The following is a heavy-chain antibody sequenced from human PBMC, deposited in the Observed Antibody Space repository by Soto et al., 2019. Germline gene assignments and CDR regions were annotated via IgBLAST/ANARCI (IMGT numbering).Heavy chain of an antibody. CDR3: ARGYCSGGNCYSGMDV. J-gene: IGHJ6*02. CDR2: IIPISGTT. Sequence: SVKVSCKASGGTFSTHAIIWVRQAPGHGLEWMGGIIPISGTTYYTQKFQGRVTITADEPTSTAFMELSSLKSEDTAVFYCARGYCSGGNCYSGMDVWGQGAMVTVSS. D-gene: IGHD2-15*01. V-gene: IGHV1-69*13. CDR1: GGTFSTHA.